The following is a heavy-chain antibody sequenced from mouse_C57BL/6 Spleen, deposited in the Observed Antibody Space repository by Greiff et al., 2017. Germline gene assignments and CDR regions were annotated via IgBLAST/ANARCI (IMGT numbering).Heavy chain of an antibody. D-gene: IGHD1-1*01. Sequence: VQLQQPGAELVKPGASVTMSCKASGYTFTSYWITWVKQRPGQGLEWIGDIYPGSGSTNYNEKFKSKATLTVDTSSSTAYMQLSSLTSEDSAVYYCARGPINDGSSWWYFDVWGTGTTVTVSS. V-gene: IGHV1-55*01. CDR3: ARGPINDGSSWWYFDV. J-gene: IGHJ1*03. CDR1: GYTFTSYW. CDR2: IYPGSGST.